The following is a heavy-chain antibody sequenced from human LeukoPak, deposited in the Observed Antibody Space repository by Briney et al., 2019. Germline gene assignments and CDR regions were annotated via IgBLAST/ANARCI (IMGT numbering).Heavy chain of an antibody. D-gene: IGHD1-26*01. CDR3: ARGKIIVGASSGFDY. CDR1: GYTFTSYG. V-gene: IGHV1-69*05. Sequence: SVKVPCKASGYTFTSYGISWVRQAPGQGLEWMGGIIPIFGTANYAQKFQGRVTITTDESTSTAYMELSSLRSEDTAVYYCARGKIIVGASSGFDYWGQGTLVTVSS. CDR2: IIPIFGTA. J-gene: IGHJ4*02.